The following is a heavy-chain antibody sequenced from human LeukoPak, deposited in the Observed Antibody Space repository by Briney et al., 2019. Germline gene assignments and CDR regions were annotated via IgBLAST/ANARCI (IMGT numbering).Heavy chain of an antibody. CDR1: GFTFSSYA. V-gene: IGHV3-64*01. J-gene: IGHJ3*02. CDR3: ARDRDGGFAFDI. D-gene: IGHD2-15*01. CDR2: IMPNGETR. Sequence: HPGGSLRLSCAASGFTFSSYAMSWVRQAPGKGLEYVSAIMPNGETRGYANSMKGRFTISRDNSKNTLYLQMGSLRAEDMAIYYCARDRDGGFAFDIWGQGTLVTVSS.